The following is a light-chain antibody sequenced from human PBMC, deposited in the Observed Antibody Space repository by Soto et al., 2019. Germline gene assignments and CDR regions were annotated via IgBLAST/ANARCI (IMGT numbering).Light chain of an antibody. V-gene: IGKV3-20*01. CDR1: QSLSNNIY. CDR3: QQYNNWPRT. Sequence: EIVLTQSPATLSLSAGERVTISCRASQSLSNNIYLAWYQQKPGQAPRLLIYGASSRATGIPTRFSGSGSGTDFALTISSLEPEDFAVYYCQQYNNWPRTFGKGTKVDIK. J-gene: IGKJ1*01. CDR2: GAS.